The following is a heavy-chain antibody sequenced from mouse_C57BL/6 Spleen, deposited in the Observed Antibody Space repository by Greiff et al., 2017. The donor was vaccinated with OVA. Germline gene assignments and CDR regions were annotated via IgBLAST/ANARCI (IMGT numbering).Heavy chain of an antibody. CDR2: LNPNNGGT. Sequence: EVQLQQSGPELVKPGASVKMSCKASGYTFTDYNMHWVKQSHGKSLEWIGYLNPNNGGTSYNQKCKGKATLTVNKSSSTAYMELRSLTSEDSAFYYCASLYYCYDDYYWGQGTTLTVSS. V-gene: IGHV1-22*01. J-gene: IGHJ2*01. D-gene: IGHD2-2*01. CDR1: GYTFTDYN. CDR3: ASLYYCYDDYY.